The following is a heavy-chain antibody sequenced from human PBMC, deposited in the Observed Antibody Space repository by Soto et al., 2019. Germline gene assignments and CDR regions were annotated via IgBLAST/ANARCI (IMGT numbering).Heavy chain of an antibody. Sequence: GGSLRLSCAASGFIFSSFGMHWVRQAPGKGPEWVAHIWYDGSNTYYADSVKGRFTISRDNSRNTLYLQMNSLRAEDTAVYHCVRDLLGSGGHFDYWGQGTPVTVSS. CDR2: IWYDGSNT. J-gene: IGHJ4*02. CDR3: VRDLLGSGGHFDY. V-gene: IGHV3-33*01. CDR1: GFIFSSFG. D-gene: IGHD7-27*01.